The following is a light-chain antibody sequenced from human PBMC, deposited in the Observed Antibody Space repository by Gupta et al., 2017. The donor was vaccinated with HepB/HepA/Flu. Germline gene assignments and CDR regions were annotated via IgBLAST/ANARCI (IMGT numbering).Light chain of an antibody. Sequence: QSVLTQQPSASGTPGQRVTISCSGSSSNVGVNSVNWYQQVPGTAPKVLIYSNEQRPSGVPDRVSGSKSGTSASLAISGLQSDDEADYYCSTWDDSLSAWVFGGGTKLTVL. CDR2: SNE. CDR1: SSNVGVNS. J-gene: IGLJ3*02. V-gene: IGLV1-44*01. CDR3: STWDDSLSAWV.